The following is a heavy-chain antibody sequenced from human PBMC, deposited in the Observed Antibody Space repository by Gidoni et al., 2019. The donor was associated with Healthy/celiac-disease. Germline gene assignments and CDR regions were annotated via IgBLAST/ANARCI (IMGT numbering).Heavy chain of an antibody. V-gene: IGHV3-66*04. CDR2: IYSGGST. Sequence: EVQLVESGGGLVQHGGSLILSCAASGLTVSSNYRSWVRQAPGKGLEWVSVIYSGGSTYYADSVKGRFTISRDNSKNTLYLQMNSLRAEDTAVYYCARHQDDYYYYYMDVWGKGTTVTVSS. D-gene: IGHD2-15*01. J-gene: IGHJ6*03. CDR1: GLTVSSNY. CDR3: ARHQDDYYYYYMDV.